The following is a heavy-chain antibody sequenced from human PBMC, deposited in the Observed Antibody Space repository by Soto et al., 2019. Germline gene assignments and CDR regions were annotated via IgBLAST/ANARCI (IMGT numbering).Heavy chain of an antibody. CDR1: GYTFTTYG. CDR2: ISAYNGNT. J-gene: IGHJ4*02. V-gene: IGHV1-18*01. Sequence: QVQLVQSGAEVKGPGASVKVSCKASGYTFTTYGISWVRQAPGQGLEWMGWISAYNGNTNYAQKLQGRVTMTTDTSTSTAYMELRSLRSDDTAVYYCARDTEWTGHSTYFDYWGQGTLVTVSS. CDR3: ARDTEWTGHSTYFDY. D-gene: IGHD5-18*01.